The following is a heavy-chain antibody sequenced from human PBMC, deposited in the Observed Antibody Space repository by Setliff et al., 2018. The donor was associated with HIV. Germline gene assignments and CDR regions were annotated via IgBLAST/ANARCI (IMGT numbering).Heavy chain of an antibody. CDR2: INPKSGGT. Sequence: ASVKVSCKASGYTFTGYYIHWVRQSPGQGLEWMGWINPKSGGTTYAQKFQGRVTMTGDASMSTAYMELSGLRYDDTAVYYCARDFRSIRGGYVDYFDNWGQGALVTVSS. CDR3: ARDFRSIRGGYVDYFDN. J-gene: IGHJ4*02. D-gene: IGHD6-25*01. V-gene: IGHV1-2*02. CDR1: GYTFTGYY.